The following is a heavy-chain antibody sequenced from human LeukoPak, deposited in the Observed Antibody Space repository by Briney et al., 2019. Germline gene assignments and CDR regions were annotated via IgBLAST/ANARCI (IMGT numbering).Heavy chain of an antibody. D-gene: IGHD2-2*01. V-gene: IGHV1-69*06. Sequence: SVKVSCKASGGTFSSYAISWVRQAPGQGLDWMGGIIPIFGTANYAQKFQGRVTITADKSTSTAYMELSSLRSEDTAVYYCARVGYCSSTSCYDYWGQGTLVTVSS. CDR1: GGTFSSYA. CDR3: ARVGYCSSTSCYDY. CDR2: IIPIFGTA. J-gene: IGHJ4*02.